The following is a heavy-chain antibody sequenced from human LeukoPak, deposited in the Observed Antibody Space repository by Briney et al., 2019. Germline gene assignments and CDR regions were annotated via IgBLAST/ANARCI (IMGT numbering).Heavy chain of an antibody. V-gene: IGHV1-2*02. CDR2: INPNSGGT. J-gene: IGHJ4*02. CDR3: AGDNSAAAAGTDY. D-gene: IGHD6-13*01. Sequence: ASVKVSCKASGYTFTGYYMHWVRQAPGQGLEWMGWINPNSGGTNYAQKFQGRVTMTRDTSISTAYMELSRLRSDDTAVYYCAGDNSAAAAGTDYWGQGTLVTVSS. CDR1: GYTFTGYY.